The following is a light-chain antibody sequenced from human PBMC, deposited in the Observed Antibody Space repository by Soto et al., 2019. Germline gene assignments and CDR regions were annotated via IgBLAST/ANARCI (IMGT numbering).Light chain of an antibody. Sequence: EIVMTQSPATLSVSPGERATLSCRASHRVSSYLAWYQQKPGQAPRLLIYATSTRATGIPARFSGSGSGTEFTLTISSLQSEDCAVYYCQQYNNWPLTLGGGTKVDIK. J-gene: IGKJ4*01. CDR2: ATS. CDR3: QQYNNWPLT. CDR1: HRVSSY. V-gene: IGKV3-15*01.